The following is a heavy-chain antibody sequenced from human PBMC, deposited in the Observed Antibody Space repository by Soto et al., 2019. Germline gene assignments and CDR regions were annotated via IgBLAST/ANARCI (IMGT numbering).Heavy chain of an antibody. CDR2: IEDGGSGR. J-gene: IGHJ4*02. CDR1: GFTLSENW. V-gene: IGHV3-7*01. CDR3: TRNAY. Sequence: EVHLVEAGGGLVQPGESLRLSCATSGFTLSENWMSWVRQAPGTGLEWVANIEDGGSGRWYAYSVKGRFTIFRDTAKNSLYLQMTGLRAEDTAMYYCTRNAYWGQGTLVTVSS.